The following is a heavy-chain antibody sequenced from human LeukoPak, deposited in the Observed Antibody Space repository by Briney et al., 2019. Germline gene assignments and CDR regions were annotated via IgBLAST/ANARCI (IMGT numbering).Heavy chain of an antibody. CDR1: GFTFSSYW. J-gene: IGHJ4*02. V-gene: IGHV4-34*01. CDR3: ARHASSLYYYDSSGYCYP. D-gene: IGHD3-22*01. CDR2: INHSGST. Sequence: GSLRLSCAASGFTFSSYWMSWIRQPPGKGLEWIGEINHSGSTNYNPSLKSRVTISVDTSKNQFSLKLSSVTAADTAVYYCARHASSLYYYDSSGYCYPWGQGTLVAVSS.